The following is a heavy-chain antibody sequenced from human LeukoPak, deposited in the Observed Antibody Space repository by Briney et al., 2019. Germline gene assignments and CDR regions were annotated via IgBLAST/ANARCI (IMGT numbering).Heavy chain of an antibody. D-gene: IGHD3-3*01. V-gene: IGHV3-11*01. Sequence: PGGSLRLSCAASGFTFSDYYMSWIRQAPGKGREWVSYISSSGSTIYYADSVKGRFTISRDNAKNSLYLQMNSLRAEDTAVYYCARTYYDFWSGYYWSFDYWGQGTLVTVSS. CDR3: ARTYYDFWSGYYWSFDY. CDR1: GFTFSDYY. CDR2: ISSSGSTI. J-gene: IGHJ4*02.